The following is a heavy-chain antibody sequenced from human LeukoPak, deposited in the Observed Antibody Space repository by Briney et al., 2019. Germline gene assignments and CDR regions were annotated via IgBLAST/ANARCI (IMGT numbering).Heavy chain of an antibody. D-gene: IGHD3-9*01. Sequence: GGSLRLSCAASGFTFSSYGMHWVRQAPGKGLEWVAFIRYDGSNKYYADSVKGRFTTSRDNSKNTLYLQMNSLRAEDTAVYYCASSSYYDILTGYYTDYWGQGTLVTVSS. CDR3: ASSSYYDILTGYYTDY. CDR1: GFTFSSYG. CDR2: IRYDGSNK. V-gene: IGHV3-30*02. J-gene: IGHJ4*02.